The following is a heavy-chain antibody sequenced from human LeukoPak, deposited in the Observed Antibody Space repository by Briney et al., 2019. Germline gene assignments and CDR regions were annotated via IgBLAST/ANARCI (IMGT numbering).Heavy chain of an antibody. D-gene: IGHD5-18*01. CDR1: GFAFGSYA. CDR2: IFGSVGSA. J-gene: IGHJ4*02. Sequence: PGGSLRPSCTASGFAFGSYAMYWVRQAPGNVLEWVSGIFGSVGSAYYADTVKGRFTVSRDNTKTTVSMEMNSMGVEDTAVYYCAKTTVGYSSGRFPGWPADYWGQGTLVTVSS. CDR3: AKTTVGYSSGRFPGWPADY. V-gene: IGHV3-23*01.